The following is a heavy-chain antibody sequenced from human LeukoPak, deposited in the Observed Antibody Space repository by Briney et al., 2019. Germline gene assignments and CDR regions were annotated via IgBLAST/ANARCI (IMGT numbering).Heavy chain of an antibody. CDR2: ISWNSGSI. CDR1: GFTFDDYA. Sequence: GRSLRLSCATSGFTFDDYAMHWVRQAPGKGLEWVSHISWNSGSIGYADSVKGRFTISRDNAKNSLYLQMNSLRAEDTALYYCAKDIASSGYQMDYWGQGTLVTVSS. D-gene: IGHD3-22*01. V-gene: IGHV3-9*01. CDR3: AKDIASSGYQMDY. J-gene: IGHJ4*02.